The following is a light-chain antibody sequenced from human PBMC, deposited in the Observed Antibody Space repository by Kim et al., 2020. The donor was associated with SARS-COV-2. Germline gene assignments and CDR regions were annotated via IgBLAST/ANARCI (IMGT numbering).Light chain of an antibody. Sequence: GGTVTLTCGSSIGPGTSGHYPYWFQQKPGQAPRTLIYDTSNKHSWTPARFSGSLLGDRAALTLSCAQSEDEAEYYCLLSFGGVRWVFGGGTQLTVL. CDR3: LLSFGGVRWV. J-gene: IGLJ3*02. CDR1: IGPGTSGHY. V-gene: IGLV7-46*01. CDR2: DTS.